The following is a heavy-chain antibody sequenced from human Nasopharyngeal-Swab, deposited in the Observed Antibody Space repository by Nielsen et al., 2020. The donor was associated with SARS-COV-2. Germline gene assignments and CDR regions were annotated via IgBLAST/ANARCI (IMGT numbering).Heavy chain of an antibody. CDR3: ARGISGVVPAPILGLGPYFHYYSMDV. D-gene: IGHD3-16*01. CDR1: GGSFSGYN. V-gene: IGHV4-34*01. J-gene: IGHJ6*03. Sequence: ESLKISCAVYGGSFSGYNWSWIRQPPGKGLEWIGEINHSGSTNYIPSLKSRVTISVDTSKNQFSLKVTSVTAADTAVYYCARGISGVVPAPILGLGPYFHYYSMDVWGKGTTVIVSS. CDR2: INHSGST.